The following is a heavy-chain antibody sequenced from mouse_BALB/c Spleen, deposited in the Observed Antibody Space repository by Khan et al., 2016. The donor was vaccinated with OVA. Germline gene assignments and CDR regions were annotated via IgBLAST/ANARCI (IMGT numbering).Heavy chain of an antibody. CDR2: IYPADGST. D-gene: IGHD2-4*01. J-gene: IGHJ4*01. CDR3: AREGLRGVGLDY. Sequence: QVQLQESGPELVKPGPLVKISCKTSGYTFTSYDINWVKQRPGQGLEWIGWIYPADGSTKYNEKFKGKATLTADKSSSTAYMHLSSLTSVKSAVYFCAREGLRGVGLDYWGQGTSVTVSS. CDR1: GYTFTSYD. V-gene: IGHV1S56*01.